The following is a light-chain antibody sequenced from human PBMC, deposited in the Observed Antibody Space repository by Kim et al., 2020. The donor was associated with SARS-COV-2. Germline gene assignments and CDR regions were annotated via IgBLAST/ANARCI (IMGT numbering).Light chain of an antibody. V-gene: IGKV4-1*01. Sequence: ATITCKSSQSVLSSSNNRNYLSWHQQKPGQPPRLLIYGASSRKSGVPDRFGGSVSGTDFTLIISSLQAEDVAVYYCQQYYTTPITFGQGTRLEIK. CDR3: QQYYTTPIT. J-gene: IGKJ5*01. CDR1: QSVLSSSNNRNY. CDR2: GAS.